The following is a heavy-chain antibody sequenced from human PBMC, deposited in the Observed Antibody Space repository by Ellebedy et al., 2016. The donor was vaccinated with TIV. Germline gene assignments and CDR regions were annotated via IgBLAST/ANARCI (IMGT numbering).Heavy chain of an antibody. J-gene: IGHJ4*02. CDR3: ARAKSNYDILSIPHFDY. D-gene: IGHD3-9*01. CDR2: IYHSGST. Sequence: SETLSLXXAVSGGSISSGGYSWSWIRQPPGKGLEWIGYIYHSGSTYYNPSLKSRVTISVDTSKNQFSLKLSSVTAADTAVYYCARAKSNYDILSIPHFDYWGQGTLVTVSS. V-gene: IGHV4-30-2*01. CDR1: GGSISSGGYS.